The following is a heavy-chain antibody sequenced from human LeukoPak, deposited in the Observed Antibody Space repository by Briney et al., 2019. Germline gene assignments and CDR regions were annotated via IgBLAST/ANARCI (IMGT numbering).Heavy chain of an antibody. V-gene: IGHV4-39*07. CDR3: ARDVVTVTKGFDI. D-gene: IGHD4-17*01. Sequence: SETLSLTCTVSGGSISSSSYYWGWIRQPPGKGLEWIGSIYYSGSTYYNPSLKSRVTISIDTSKNQFSLKLSSVTAADTAVYCARDVVTVTKGFDIWGQGTMVSVSS. CDR1: GGSISSSSYY. CDR2: IYYSGST. J-gene: IGHJ3*02.